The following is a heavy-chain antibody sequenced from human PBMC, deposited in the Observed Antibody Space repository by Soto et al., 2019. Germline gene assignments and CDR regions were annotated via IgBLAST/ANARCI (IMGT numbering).Heavy chain of an antibody. D-gene: IGHD4-17*01. CDR1: GFSFRNYG. CDR2: IIGNGDTA. CDR3: AKDYDYGDSLPFDY. J-gene: IGHJ4*02. V-gene: IGHV3-23*01. Sequence: GGALRLSCAAPGFSFRNYGMRWVRPAPGKGLEWLSAIIGNGDTAYYADSVRGRFTISRDNSKNTLYLQLNDLGAEDTAIYYCAKDYDYGDSLPFDYWGQGTLVTVSS.